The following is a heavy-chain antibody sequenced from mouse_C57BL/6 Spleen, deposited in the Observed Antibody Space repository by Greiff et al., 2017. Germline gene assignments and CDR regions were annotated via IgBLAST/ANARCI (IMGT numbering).Heavy chain of an antibody. J-gene: IGHJ4*01. D-gene: IGHD1-1*01. V-gene: IGHV1-52*01. Sequence: QVQLQQPGAELVRPGSSVKLSCKASGYTFTSYWMHWVKQRPIQGLEWIGNIDPSDSETHYNQKFKDKATLTVDKSSSTAYMQLSSLTSEDSAVYYCARSLYYYGSSYFYAMDYWGQGTSGTVSS. CDR1: GYTFTSYW. CDR2: IDPSDSET. CDR3: ARSLYYYGSSYFYAMDY.